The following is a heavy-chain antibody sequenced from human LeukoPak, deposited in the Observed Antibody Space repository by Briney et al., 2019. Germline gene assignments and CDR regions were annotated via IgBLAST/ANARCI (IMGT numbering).Heavy chain of an antibody. CDR1: GFTFSDYY. D-gene: IGHD3-22*01. CDR3: ASGDYYDSSGDAFDI. J-gene: IGHJ3*02. CDR2: ISSSGSTI. Sequence: GGSLRLSCAASGFTFSDYYMSWIRQAPGKGLEWVSYISSSGSTIYYADSVRGRFTISRDNAKNSLYLRMNSLRAEDTAVYYCASGDYYDSSGDAFDIWGQGTMVTVSS. V-gene: IGHV3-11*04.